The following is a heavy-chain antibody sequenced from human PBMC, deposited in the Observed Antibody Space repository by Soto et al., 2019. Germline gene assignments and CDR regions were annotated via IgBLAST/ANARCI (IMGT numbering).Heavy chain of an antibody. CDR1: GGTFSSYT. CDR3: ARGSGGYYDSRAPFDL. Sequence: QVQLVQSGAEVKKPGSSVKVSCKASGGTFSSYTISWVRQAPGQGLEWMGRIIPILGIANYAQKFQGRVTITAEKSTTTAYMELSRLKSEDTAVYYCARGSGGYYDSRAPFDLWCHGTLVTVSS. V-gene: IGHV1-69*02. D-gene: IGHD3-22*01. CDR2: IIPILGIA. J-gene: IGHJ2*01.